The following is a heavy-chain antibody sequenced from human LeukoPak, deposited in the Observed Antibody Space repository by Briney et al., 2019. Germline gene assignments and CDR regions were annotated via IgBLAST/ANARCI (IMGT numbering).Heavy chain of an antibody. CDR3: AGYNWNYCVDP. Sequence: PSQTLSLTCTVSGGSISSGGYYWSWIRQHPGKGLEWIGYIYYSGSTYYDPSLKSRVTISVDTSKNQFSLKLSSVTAADTAVYYCAGYNWNYCVDPWGQGTLVTVSS. CDR1: GGSISSGGYY. J-gene: IGHJ5*02. D-gene: IGHD1-7*01. CDR2: IYYSGST. V-gene: IGHV4-31*03.